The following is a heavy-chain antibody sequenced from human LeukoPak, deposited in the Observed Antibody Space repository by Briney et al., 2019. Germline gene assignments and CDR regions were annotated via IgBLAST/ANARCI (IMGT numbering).Heavy chain of an antibody. D-gene: IGHD6-6*01. CDR1: GFTFSSYA. Sequence: GGSLRLSCAASGFTFSSYAMSWVRQAPGKGLEWVSAISGSGGSTYYADSVKGRFTISRDNSKNTLWLQMNSLRAEDTAVYYCAKGPYSSSNYFDYWGQGTLVTVSS. CDR3: AKGPYSSSNYFDY. J-gene: IGHJ4*02. CDR2: ISGSGGST. V-gene: IGHV3-23*01.